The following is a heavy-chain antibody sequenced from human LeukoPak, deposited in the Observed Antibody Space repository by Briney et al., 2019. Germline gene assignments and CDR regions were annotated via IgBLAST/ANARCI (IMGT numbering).Heavy chain of an antibody. CDR3: ASLSSHCSSTSCRPQDAFDI. V-gene: IGHV4-30-2*01. CDR2: IYHSGST. CDR1: GGSISSGGYY. Sequence: PSQTLSLTCTVSGGSISSGGYYWSWIRQPPGKGLEWIGYIYHSGSTYYNPSLKSRVTISVDRSKNQFSLKLSSVTAADTAVYYCASLSSHCSSTSCRPQDAFDIWGQGTMVTVSS. J-gene: IGHJ3*02. D-gene: IGHD2-2*01.